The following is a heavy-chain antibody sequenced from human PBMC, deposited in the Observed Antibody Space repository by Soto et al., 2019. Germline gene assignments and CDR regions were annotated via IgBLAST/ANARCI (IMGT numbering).Heavy chain of an antibody. V-gene: IGHV3-23*01. J-gene: IGHJ6*02. CDR3: ASPTQTAYYYYGMDV. CDR1: GVTCRNYS. Sequence: GGSLSLSCSCAGVTCRNYSRHLVRQAPGKGLEWVAAISGSGGSTYYADSVKGRFTISADKSVNTAYLQWSSLKASDTAMYYCASPTQTAYYYYGMDVWGQGTTVTVSS. CDR2: ISGSGGST.